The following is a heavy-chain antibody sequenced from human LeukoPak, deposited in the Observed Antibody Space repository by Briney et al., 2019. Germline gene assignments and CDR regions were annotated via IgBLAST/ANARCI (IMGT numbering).Heavy chain of an antibody. V-gene: IGHV3-23*01. D-gene: IGHD3-10*01. CDR3: ARSYYGSGSYPF. CDR2: ISGSGDST. CDR1: GFTFRNYA. J-gene: IGHJ4*02. Sequence: GGSPRLSCAASGFTFRNYAMSWVRQAPGKGLEWVSGISGSGDSTYYADSVKGRFTISRDNSKNTLYLQMNSLRAEDTALYYCARSYYGSGSYPFWGQGTLVTVSS.